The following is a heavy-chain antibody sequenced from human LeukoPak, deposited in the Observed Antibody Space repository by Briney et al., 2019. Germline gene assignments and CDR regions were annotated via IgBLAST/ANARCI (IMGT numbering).Heavy chain of an antibody. CDR1: GFTFSSYS. Sequence: GGSLRLSCAASGFTFSSYSMNWVRQAPGKGLEWVSSISSSSSKMYYADSVKGRFTISRDNAKNSLYLQMNSLRAEGTAVYYCAREDGEGFDPWGQGTLVTVSS. V-gene: IGHV3-21*01. J-gene: IGHJ5*02. CDR3: AREDGEGFDP. CDR2: ISSSSSKM. D-gene: IGHD4-17*01.